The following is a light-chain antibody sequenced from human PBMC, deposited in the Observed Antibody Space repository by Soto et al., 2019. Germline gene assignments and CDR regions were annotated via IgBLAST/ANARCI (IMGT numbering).Light chain of an antibody. CDR1: QSVRSY. J-gene: IGKJ5*01. CDR2: DAS. V-gene: IGKV3-11*01. Sequence: EIVLTQSPVTLSLSPGGRATLSCRASQSVRSYLDWYQQKPGQAPRLLIFDASNRATGIPARFSGSGSGTYFALTISSLEPEDFAIYYCQQRSNWPPITFGQGTRLETK. CDR3: QQRSNWPPIT.